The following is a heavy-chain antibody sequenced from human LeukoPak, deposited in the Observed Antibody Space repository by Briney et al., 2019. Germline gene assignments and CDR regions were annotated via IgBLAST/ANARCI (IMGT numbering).Heavy chain of an antibody. D-gene: IGHD6-6*01. Sequence: SETLSLTCTVSGDSISNIDYYWAWIRQPPGKWLEWIGSIYYSGSTYYNPSLKSRVTMSVDTSNNQFSLKLRYVTAADTAVYYCARLWRFSRSSTGDSGDYWGQGTLVTVSS. J-gene: IGHJ4*02. CDR2: IYYSGST. CDR3: ARLWRFSRSSTGDSGDY. CDR1: GDSISNIDYY. V-gene: IGHV4-39*01.